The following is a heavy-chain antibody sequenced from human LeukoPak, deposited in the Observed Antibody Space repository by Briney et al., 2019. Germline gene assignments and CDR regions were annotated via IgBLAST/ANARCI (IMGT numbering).Heavy chain of an antibody. CDR1: RFTFITYW. Sequence: GGSLRLSCAASRFTFITYWMSWVRQAPGKGLEWVANIKQDGREKYYVDSVKGRFTISRDNAKNSLYLQMNSLRVEDTAVYYCARAKGAAGTYLFDYWGQGTLVTVSS. CDR2: IKQDGREK. CDR3: ARAKGAAGTYLFDY. J-gene: IGHJ4*02. D-gene: IGHD6-13*01. V-gene: IGHV3-7*03.